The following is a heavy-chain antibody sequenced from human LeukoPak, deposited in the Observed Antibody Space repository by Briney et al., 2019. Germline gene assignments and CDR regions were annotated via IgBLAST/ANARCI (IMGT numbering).Heavy chain of an antibody. Sequence: GGSLRLSCVVSGFTFNNYWMSWVRQAPGKGLEWVATMKQDGGEIYYVDSVRGRFTISRDNAKNSLYLQMNSLRAEDTAVYYCARPVGYYYYYMDVWGKGTTVTVSS. CDR2: MKQDGGEI. J-gene: IGHJ6*03. V-gene: IGHV3-7*01. D-gene: IGHD1-26*01. CDR3: ARPVGYYYYYMDV. CDR1: GFTFNNYW.